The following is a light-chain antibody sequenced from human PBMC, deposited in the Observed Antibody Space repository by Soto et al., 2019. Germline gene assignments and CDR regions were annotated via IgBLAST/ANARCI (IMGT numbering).Light chain of an antibody. V-gene: IGLV1-40*01. CDR3: QSYDSSLSGSAYV. J-gene: IGLJ1*01. CDR2: GNS. Sequence: QSVLTQPPSVSGAPGQRVTISCTGSSSNIGAGYDVHWYQQLPGTAPKLLIYGNSNRPSGVPDRFSGSKSGTSASLAITGRQAEDEADYYCQSYDSSLSGSAYVFGTGTKVTVL. CDR1: SSNIGAGYD.